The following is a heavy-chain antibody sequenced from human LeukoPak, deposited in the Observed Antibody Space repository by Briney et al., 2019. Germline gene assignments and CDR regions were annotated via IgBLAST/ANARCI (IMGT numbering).Heavy chain of an antibody. CDR1: GYTFTGYY. D-gene: IGHD3/OR15-3a*01. J-gene: IGHJ4*02. Sequence: GASVKVSCKASGYTFTGYYMHWVRQAPGQGLEWMGWINPNSGGTNYAQKFQGWVTMTRDTSISTAYMELSRLRSDDTAVYYCARAGTYKDFWTGYYDPLGESNPKFDFWGQGTLVTVSS. CDR2: INPNSGGT. CDR3: ARAGTYKDFWTGYYDPLGESNPKFDF. V-gene: IGHV1-2*04.